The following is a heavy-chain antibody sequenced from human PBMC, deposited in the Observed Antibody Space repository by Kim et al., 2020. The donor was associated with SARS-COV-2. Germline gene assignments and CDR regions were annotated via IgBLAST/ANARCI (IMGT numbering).Heavy chain of an antibody. J-gene: IGHJ4*02. V-gene: IGHV3-21*01. Sequence: GGSLRLSCAASGFTFSSYSMNWVRQAPGKGLEWVSSISSSSSYIYYADSVKGRFTISRDNAKNSLYLQMNSLRAEDTAVYYCARDHPDSSANPIDYWGQGTLVTVSS. D-gene: IGHD3-22*01. CDR3: ARDHPDSSANPIDY. CDR1: GFTFSSYS. CDR2: ISSSSSYI.